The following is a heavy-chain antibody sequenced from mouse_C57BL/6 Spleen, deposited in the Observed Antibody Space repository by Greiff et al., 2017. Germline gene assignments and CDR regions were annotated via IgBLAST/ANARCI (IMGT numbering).Heavy chain of an antibody. CDR3: ARGRYGGTSYFDY. J-gene: IGHJ2*01. V-gene: IGHV1-18*01. D-gene: IGHD2-10*02. CDR1: GYTFTDYN. CDR2: INPNNGGT. Sequence: EVQLQQSGPELVKPGASVKIPCKASGYTFTDYNMDWVKQSHGKSLEWIGDINPNNGGTNYNQKFKGKATLTVDKSSSTAYMELRSLTSEDTAVYYCARGRYGGTSYFDYWGQGTTLTVSS.